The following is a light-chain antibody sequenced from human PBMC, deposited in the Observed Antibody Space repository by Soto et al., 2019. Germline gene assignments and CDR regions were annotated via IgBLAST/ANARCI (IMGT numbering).Light chain of an antibody. CDR2: DVS. V-gene: IGLV2-11*01. Sequence: QSALTQPRSVSGSPGQSVTISCTGTSSDVGGYNYISWYQQHPGKAPKLMIYDVSERPSGVPDRFSGSKSGNTASLTISGLQAEDDADHYCCSYAGIYGVVFGGGTKLTVL. CDR1: SSDVGGYNY. CDR3: CSYAGIYGVV. J-gene: IGLJ2*01.